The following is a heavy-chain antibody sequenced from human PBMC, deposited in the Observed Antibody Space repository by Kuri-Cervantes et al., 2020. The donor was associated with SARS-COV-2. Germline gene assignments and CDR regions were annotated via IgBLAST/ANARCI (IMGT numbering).Heavy chain of an antibody. D-gene: IGHD6-13*01. CDR3: ARAYSSSYVLYFDY. CDR2: IRYDGSNK. Sequence: GESLKISCAASGFTFSSYGMHWVRQAPGKGLEWVAFIRYDGSNKYYADSVKGRFTISRDNSKNTLYLQMNSLRVEDTAVYYCARAYSSSYVLYFDYWGQGTLVTVSS. V-gene: IGHV3-30*02. CDR1: GFTFSSYG. J-gene: IGHJ4*02.